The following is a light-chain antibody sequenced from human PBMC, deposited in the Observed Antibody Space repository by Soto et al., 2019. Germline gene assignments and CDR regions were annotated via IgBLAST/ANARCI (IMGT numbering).Light chain of an antibody. CDR3: SSYTSNNTWV. CDR1: SSDVGGYNY. J-gene: IGLJ3*02. Sequence: QSVLTQPASVSGSPGQSITISCTGTSSDVGGYNYVSWYQQHPGKAPKLMIYEVSNRPSGVSNRFSGSKSVNTASLTISGLQAEDESDYYCSSYTSNNTWVFGGGTKVTVL. CDR2: EVS. V-gene: IGLV2-14*01.